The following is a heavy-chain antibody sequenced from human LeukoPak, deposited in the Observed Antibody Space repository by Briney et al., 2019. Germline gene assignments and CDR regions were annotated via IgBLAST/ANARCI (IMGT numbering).Heavy chain of an antibody. CDR3: VQSSSTIDY. CDR2: INSDGSST. V-gene: IGHV3-74*01. J-gene: IGHJ4*02. Sequence: GGSLRLSCTAPGSTFSSYWMHWVRQAPGKGLVWVSRINSDGSSTTYADSVKGRFTISRDNTKNTLYLQMNSLRAEDTAVYYCVQSSSTIDYWGQGTLVTVSS. D-gene: IGHD6-6*01. CDR1: GSTFSSYW.